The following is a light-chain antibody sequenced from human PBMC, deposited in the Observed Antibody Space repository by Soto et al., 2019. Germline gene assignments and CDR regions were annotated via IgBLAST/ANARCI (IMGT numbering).Light chain of an antibody. Sequence: IQLTQSPSSLSASVGDRVTITCRASQGFSSYLAWYQQKPGKAPKLLIYATSTLQSGVPSRFSGSGSGTDFTLTISSLQPEDFATDFCQHLNSYPLTFGPGTKVDIK. J-gene: IGKJ3*01. CDR1: QGFSSY. CDR3: QHLNSYPLT. V-gene: IGKV1-9*01. CDR2: ATS.